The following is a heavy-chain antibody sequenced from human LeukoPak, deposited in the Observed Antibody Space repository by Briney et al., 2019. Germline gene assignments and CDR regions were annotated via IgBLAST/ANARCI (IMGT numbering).Heavy chain of an antibody. CDR2: ISHSGST. D-gene: IGHD6-13*01. Sequence: GSLRLSCAASGFTVSSNYMSWVRQPPGKGLEWIGEISHSGSTNYNPSLKSRVTISVDTSKNQFSLNLSSVTAADTAVYYCARRSKRGSTTPRVIDYWGQGTLVTVSS. CDR1: GFTVSSNY. J-gene: IGHJ4*02. CDR3: ARRSKRGSTTPRVIDY. V-gene: IGHV4-34*01.